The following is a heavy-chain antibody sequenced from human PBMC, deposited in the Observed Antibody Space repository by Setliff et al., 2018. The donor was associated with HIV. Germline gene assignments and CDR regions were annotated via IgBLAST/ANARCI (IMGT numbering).Heavy chain of an antibody. Sequence: SETMSLTCSVSGGSVSSVNYYWSWIRQPPGKGLEWIGRIYISGSTNYKPSLKSRVTMSIDTSKNQFSLKLSSVTAADTAVYYCARGIGTRYNYYYGMDVWGQGTMVTVSS. D-gene: IGHD1-20*01. CDR3: ARGIGTRYNYYYGMDV. CDR2: IYISGST. J-gene: IGHJ6*02. V-gene: IGHV4-61*01. CDR1: GGSVSSVNYY.